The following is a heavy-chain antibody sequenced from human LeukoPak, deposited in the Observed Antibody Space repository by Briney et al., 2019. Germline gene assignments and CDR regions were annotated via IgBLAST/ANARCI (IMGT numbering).Heavy chain of an antibody. CDR2: VSAYNGET. CDR1: GYTFIDYG. Sequence: ASVKVSCKASGYTFIDYGISWVRQAPGQGLEWMGWVSAYNGETKYAHSLQARVTLTTDTFTQTAYMELRNLRSDDTAFYFCAKGDYFDSWGQGTQVNVSS. J-gene: IGHJ4*02. CDR3: AKGDYFDS. V-gene: IGHV1-18*01.